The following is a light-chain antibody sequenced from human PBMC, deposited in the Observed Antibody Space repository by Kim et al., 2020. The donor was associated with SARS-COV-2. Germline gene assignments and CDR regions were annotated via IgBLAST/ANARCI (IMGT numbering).Light chain of an antibody. CDR3: QQYGWPPWT. CDR1: QSVSSSY. V-gene: IGKV3-20*01. Sequence: EIVLTQSPGTLSLSPGERATLSCRASQSVSSSYLAWYQQKPGQAPRLLNYGASSRATGTPDRFSGSGAGADFTTTSSRLEAEDFAVYYRQQYGWPPWTFGQGTKVDIK. CDR2: GAS. J-gene: IGKJ1*01.